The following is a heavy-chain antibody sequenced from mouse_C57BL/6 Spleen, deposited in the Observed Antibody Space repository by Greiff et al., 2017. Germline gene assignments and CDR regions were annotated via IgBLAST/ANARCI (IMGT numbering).Heavy chain of an antibody. CDR1: GYTFTSYW. J-gene: IGHJ3*01. D-gene: IGHD2-4*01. V-gene: IGHV1-7*01. CDR2: INPSSGYT. CDR3: ARGYDYDGPLPY. Sequence: QVQLQQSGAELAKPGASVKLSCKASGYTFTSYWMHWVKQRPGQGLEWIGYINPSSGYTKYNQKFKDKATLTAAKSSSTAYMQLSSLTYEDSAVYYCARGYDYDGPLPYWGQGTLVTVSA.